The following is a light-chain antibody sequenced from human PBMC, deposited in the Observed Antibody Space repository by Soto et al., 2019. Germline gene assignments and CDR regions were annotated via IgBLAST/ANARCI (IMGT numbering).Light chain of an antibody. CDR2: EVN. V-gene: IGLV2-23*02. J-gene: IGLJ3*02. Sequence: QSALTQPASVSASPGQSLTISCTGTSSDLGSYDLVPWYQHHPGKAPQLIIYEVNKRPSGVSDRFSASKSGNTASLTISGLQAEDESDYYCCSYAGSATSWVFGGGTKLTVL. CDR1: SSDLGSYDL. CDR3: CSYAGSATSWV.